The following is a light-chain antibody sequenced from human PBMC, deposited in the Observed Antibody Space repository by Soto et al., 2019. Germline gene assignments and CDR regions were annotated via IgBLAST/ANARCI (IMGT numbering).Light chain of an antibody. CDR1: QTSSSW. Sequence: DVQMPQNHSTLSGSVGDRVTITCRASQTSSSWLAWYQQKPGKAPKLLIYKASTLKSGVPSRFSGSGSGTEFTLTISSLQPDDFATYYCQHYNSYSEAFGQRA. CDR3: QHYNSYSEA. V-gene: IGKV1-5*03. J-gene: IGKJ1*01. CDR2: KAS.